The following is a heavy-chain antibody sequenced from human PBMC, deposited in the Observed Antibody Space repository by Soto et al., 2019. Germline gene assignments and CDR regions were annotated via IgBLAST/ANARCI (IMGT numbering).Heavy chain of an antibody. J-gene: IGHJ4*02. CDR2: INPNSGST. CDR1: GYTFTGYY. V-gene: IGHV1-46*01. CDR3: ARDTGYSSGGSCYQGGDYFDY. Sequence: GASVKVSCKASGYTFTGYYMHWVRQAPGQGLEWMGIINPNSGSTSYAQKFQGRVTMTRDTSTSTVYMELSSLRSEDTAVYYCARDTGYSSGGSCYQGGDYFDYWGQGTLVTVSS. D-gene: IGHD2-15*01.